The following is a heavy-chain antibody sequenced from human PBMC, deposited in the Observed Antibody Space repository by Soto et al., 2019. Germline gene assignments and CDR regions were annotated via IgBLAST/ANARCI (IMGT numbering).Heavy chain of an antibody. CDR2: VYYSGTT. Sequence: PSETLSLTCSVSGGSVSNKTYYWSWIRQPPGKRLEWIGYVYYSGTTNYNPSLKSRVTISVDLSKNQFSLRLSSVTTADTALYYCARTTAVPNTLRSRYFFDYWGQGTLVTVSA. D-gene: IGHD4-17*01. J-gene: IGHJ4*02. CDR3: ARTTAVPNTLRSRYFFDY. V-gene: IGHV4-61*01. CDR1: GGSVSNKTYY.